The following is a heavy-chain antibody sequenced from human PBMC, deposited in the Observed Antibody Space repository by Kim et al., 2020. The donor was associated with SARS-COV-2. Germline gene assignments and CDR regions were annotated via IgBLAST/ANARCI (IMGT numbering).Heavy chain of an antibody. Sequence: YADSVKGRFTISRDNSKNTLYLQMNSLRAEDTAVYYCAKDHRQAMSSMDVWGQGTTVTVSS. D-gene: IGHD2-2*01. V-gene: IGHV3-30*02. CDR3: AKDHRQAMSSMDV. J-gene: IGHJ6*02.